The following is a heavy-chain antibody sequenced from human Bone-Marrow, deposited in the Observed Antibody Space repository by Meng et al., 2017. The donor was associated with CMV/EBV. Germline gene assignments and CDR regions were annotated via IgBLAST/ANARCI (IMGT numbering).Heavy chain of an antibody. CDR1: GFTFSSYA. CDR2: ISGSGGST. J-gene: IGHJ4*02. CDR3: AKDVGFLEWLFDY. V-gene: IGHV3-23*01. D-gene: IGHD3-3*01. Sequence: GGPLRLSCAASGFTFSSYAMSWVRQAPGKGLEWVSVISGSGGSTYYADSVKGRFTISRDNSKNTLYLQMNSLRAEDTAVYYCAKDVGFLEWLFDYWGQGTLVTVSS.